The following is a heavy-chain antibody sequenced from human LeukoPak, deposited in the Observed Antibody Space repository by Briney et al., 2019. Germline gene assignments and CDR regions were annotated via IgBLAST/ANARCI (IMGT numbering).Heavy chain of an antibody. V-gene: IGHV4-59*01. CDR1: GGSISSYY. J-gene: IGHJ6*03. CDR3: ATNLAYCSSTSCPYYYYYYYMDV. D-gene: IGHD2-2*01. Sequence: PSETLSLTCTASGGSISSYYWSWIRQPPGKGLEWIGYIYYSGSTNYNPSLKSRVTISVDTSKNQFSLKLSSVTAADTAVYYCATNLAYCSSTSCPYYYYYYYMDVWGKGTTVTVSS. CDR2: IYYSGST.